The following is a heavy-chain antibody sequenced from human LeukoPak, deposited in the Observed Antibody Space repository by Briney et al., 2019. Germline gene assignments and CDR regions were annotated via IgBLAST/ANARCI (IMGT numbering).Heavy chain of an antibody. J-gene: IGHJ6*03. V-gene: IGHV4-59*01. CDR1: DDPITMYY. CDR3: ARGRVSSSTWYSTYYYYFYMDV. D-gene: IGHD1-1*01. CDR2: VDHTGST. Sequence: SETLSLTCSVSDDPITMYYWTWIRQPPGKGLEWIGYVDHTGSTNFNPSLNGRVSISRDTTKNLFSLRLRSVTAADTAVYFCARGRVSSSTWYSTYYYYFYMDVWGKGTTVTVSS.